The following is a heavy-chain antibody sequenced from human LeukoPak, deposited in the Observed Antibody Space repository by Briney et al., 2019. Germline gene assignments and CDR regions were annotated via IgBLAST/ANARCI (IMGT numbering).Heavy chain of an antibody. CDR3: ARIEPKLGIGPSYY. Sequence: PGGSLTLSCAASGFTFSSYRMNWVRQAPGKGLEWVSSISSSSSYIYYADSVKGRFTISRDNAKNSLYLQRNSLRAEDTAVYYCARIEPKLGIGPSYYWGQGTLVTVSS. CDR1: GFTFSSYR. D-gene: IGHD7-27*01. CDR2: ISSSSSYI. V-gene: IGHV3-21*01. J-gene: IGHJ4*02.